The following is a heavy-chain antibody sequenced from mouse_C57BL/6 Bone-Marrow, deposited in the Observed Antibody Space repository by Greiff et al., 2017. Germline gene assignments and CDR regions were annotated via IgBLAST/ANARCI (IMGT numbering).Heavy chain of an antibody. D-gene: IGHD1-1*01. V-gene: IGHV1-54*01. Sequence: QVQLQQSGAELVRPGTSVKVSCKASGYAFTNYLIEWVKQRPGQGLEWIGVIIPGSGGTNYNEKFKGKATLTADKSSSTAYMQLSSLTSEDSAVYFCARDGSKAMDYWGQGTSVTVSS. CDR2: IIPGSGGT. CDR3: ARDGSKAMDY. CDR1: GYAFTNYL. J-gene: IGHJ4*01.